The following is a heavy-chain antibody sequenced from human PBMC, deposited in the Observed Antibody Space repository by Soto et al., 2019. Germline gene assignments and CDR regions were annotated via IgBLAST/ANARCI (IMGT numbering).Heavy chain of an antibody. CDR2: IDPSDSYT. Sequence: PXESLKISRKSSGYSFTSYWHSLVRQMRGKGLEWMGRIDPSDSYTNYSPSFQGHVTISADKSISTAYLQWSSLKASDTAMYYCARPLSIAAAGNYYYYYGMDVWGQGTTVTVSS. D-gene: IGHD6-13*01. V-gene: IGHV5-10-1*01. J-gene: IGHJ6*02. CDR3: ARPLSIAAAGNYYYYYGMDV. CDR1: GYSFTSYW.